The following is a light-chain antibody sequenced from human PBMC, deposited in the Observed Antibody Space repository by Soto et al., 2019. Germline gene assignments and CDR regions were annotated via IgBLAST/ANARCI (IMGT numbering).Light chain of an antibody. CDR1: QSVSNN. CDR2: GAS. CDR3: QQYNNWPAT. J-gene: IGKJ1*01. Sequence: IEVTLTPSTLSVAPGESATLSCLASQSVSNNLGWYQQKSGQAPRLLIYGASTRATGIPARFSVSGSGTESTLTSSSLHSEDFAIYYCQQYNNWPATCGQGTKVDI. V-gene: IGKV3-15*01.